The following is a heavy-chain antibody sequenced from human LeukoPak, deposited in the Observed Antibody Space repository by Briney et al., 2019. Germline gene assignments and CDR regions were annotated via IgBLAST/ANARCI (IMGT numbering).Heavy chain of an antibody. D-gene: IGHD6-19*01. CDR1: GFTFSNSA. CDR3: AKGIYSSGWSYFDY. Sequence: GGSLRLSCAASGFTFSNSAMSWVRQAPGKGLEWVSTLSGSGITTYYADSVKGRVTVSRDNSKNTLYLQMNSLRAEDTAVYYCAKGIYSSGWSYFDYWGHGTLVTVSS. J-gene: IGHJ4*01. V-gene: IGHV3-23*01. CDR2: LSGSGITT.